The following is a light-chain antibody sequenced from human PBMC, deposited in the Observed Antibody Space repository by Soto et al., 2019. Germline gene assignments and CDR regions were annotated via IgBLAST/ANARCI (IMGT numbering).Light chain of an antibody. CDR2: EVS. V-gene: IGLV2-8*01. CDR1: SSDVGGYNY. Sequence: QSALTQPPSASGSPGQSVTISCTGTSSDVGGYNYVSWYQQHPGKAPKLMIYEVSNRPSGVPDRFSGSKSGNTASLTVSGLQAEDEADYDCSSFAGSNNNDVFGTGTKVTVL. CDR3: SSFAGSNNNDV. J-gene: IGLJ1*01.